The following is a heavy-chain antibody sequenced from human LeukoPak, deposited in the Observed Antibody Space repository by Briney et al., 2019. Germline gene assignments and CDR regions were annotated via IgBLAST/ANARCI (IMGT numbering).Heavy chain of an antibody. CDR3: AGGWSTPLDFDY. V-gene: IGHV3-21*01. J-gene: IGHJ4*02. D-gene: IGHD6-19*01. Sequence: GGSLRLSCAASGFTFSSYSMNWVRQAPGKGLEWVSCISSSSSDIYYADSVKGRFTISRDNAKNPLYLQMNSLRAEDTAVYYCAGGWSTPLDFDYWGQGTLVTVSS. CDR2: ISSSSSDI. CDR1: GFTFSSYS.